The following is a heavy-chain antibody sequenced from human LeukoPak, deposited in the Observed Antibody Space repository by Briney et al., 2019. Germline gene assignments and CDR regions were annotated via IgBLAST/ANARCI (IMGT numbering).Heavy chain of an antibody. CDR2: ISSSSSYT. D-gene: IGHD3-22*01. V-gene: IGHV3-21*01. CDR1: GFTFSSYS. Sequence: GGTLRLSCAASGFTFSSYSMNWVRQAPGKGLEWVSSISSSSSYTHYADSAKGRFTISRDNAKNSLYLQMNNLRAEDTAVYYCAPIGYYDSRDYWGQGTLVTVSS. J-gene: IGHJ4*02. CDR3: APIGYYDSRDY.